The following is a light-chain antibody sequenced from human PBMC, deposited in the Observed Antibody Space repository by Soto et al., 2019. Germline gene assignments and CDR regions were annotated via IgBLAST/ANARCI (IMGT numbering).Light chain of an antibody. CDR2: GAS. V-gene: IGKV3-20*01. Sequence: EIVLTQSPGTLSLSGGERATLSCRASQSVSSSYLVWYQQKPGQAPRLLIYGASNRATGIPDRFSGSGSGTDFTLTISRLEPEDFAVYYCQQYGSSWTFGQGTKVEIK. CDR1: QSVSSSY. CDR3: QQYGSSWT. J-gene: IGKJ1*01.